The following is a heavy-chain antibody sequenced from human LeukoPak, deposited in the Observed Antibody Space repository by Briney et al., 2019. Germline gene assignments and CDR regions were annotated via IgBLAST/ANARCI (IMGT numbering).Heavy chain of an antibody. CDR3: ARIGGGPLSFFDY. CDR2: IYYSGST. V-gene: IGHV4-59*01. J-gene: IGHJ4*02. Sequence: PSETLSLTCAVYGGSFSGYYWSWIRQPPGKGLEWIGYIYYSGSTNYNPSLKSRVTISVDTSKNQFSLKLSSVTAADTAVYYCARIGGGPLSFFDYWGQGTLVTVSS. D-gene: IGHD2-21*01. CDR1: GGSFSGYY.